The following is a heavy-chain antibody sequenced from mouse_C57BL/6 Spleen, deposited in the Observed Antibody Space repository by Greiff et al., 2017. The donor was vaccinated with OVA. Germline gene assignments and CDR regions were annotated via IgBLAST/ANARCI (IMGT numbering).Heavy chain of an antibody. CDR3: ARSYSNYDAMDY. CDR2: IRNKANGYTT. CDR1: GFTFTDYY. V-gene: IGHV7-3*01. D-gene: IGHD2-5*01. J-gene: IGHJ4*01. Sequence: EVMLVESGGGLVQPGGSLSLSCAASGFTFTDYYMSWVRQPPGKALEWLGFIRNKANGYTTEYSASVKGRFTIYRDTSQIILYLQMNALRAEDSATYYCARSYSNYDAMDYWGQGTSVTVSS.